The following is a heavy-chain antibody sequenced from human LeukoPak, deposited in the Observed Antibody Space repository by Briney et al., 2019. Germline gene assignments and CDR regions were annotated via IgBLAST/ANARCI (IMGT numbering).Heavy chain of an antibody. CDR2: IYHSGST. CDR1: GGSISSSNW. CDR3: ARDTMVRGVIIRWFDP. V-gene: IGHV4-4*02. Sequence: SETLSLTCAVSGGSISSSNWWSWVRQPPRKGLEWIGEIYHSGSTNYNPSLKSRVTISVDKSKNQFSLKLSSVTAADTAVYYCARDTMVRGVIIRWFDPWGQGTLVTVSS. J-gene: IGHJ5*02. D-gene: IGHD3-10*01.